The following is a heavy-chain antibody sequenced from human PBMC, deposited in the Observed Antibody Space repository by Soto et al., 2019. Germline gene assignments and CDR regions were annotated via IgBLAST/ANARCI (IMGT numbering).Heavy chain of an antibody. V-gene: IGHV1-69*05. Sequence: QVQLVQSGAEVKKPGSSVKVSCKASGGTFSSYAISWVRQAPGQGLEWMGGIIPIFGTANYAQKFQGRVPITPDESTSTTYMELSSLRSEDTAVYYCARAYAASREQQLVGGYYYYGMDVWGQGTTVTVSS. J-gene: IGHJ6*02. CDR2: IIPIFGTA. CDR1: GGTFSSYA. CDR3: ARAYAASREQQLVGGYYYYGMDV. D-gene: IGHD6-13*01.